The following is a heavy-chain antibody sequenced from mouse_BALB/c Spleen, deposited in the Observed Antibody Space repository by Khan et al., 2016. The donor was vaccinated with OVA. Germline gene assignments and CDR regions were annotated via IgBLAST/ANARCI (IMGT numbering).Heavy chain of an antibody. CDR3: ARDYWFVY. J-gene: IGHJ3*01. V-gene: IGHV5-6-5*01. CDR1: GFTFSNYA. Sequence: EVELVESGGGLVKPGGSLKVSCAASGFTFSNYAMSWVRQTPEKRLEWVASISSGGSTYYPDSVKGRFTISRDNAMNILNLQMSSLRSEDTAMYYCARDYWFVYWGQGTLVTVSA. CDR2: ISSGGST.